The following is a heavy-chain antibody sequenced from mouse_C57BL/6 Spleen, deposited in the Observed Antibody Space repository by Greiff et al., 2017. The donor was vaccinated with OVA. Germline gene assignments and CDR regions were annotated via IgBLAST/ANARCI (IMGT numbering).Heavy chain of an antibody. CDR2: INYDGSST. V-gene: IGHV5-16*01. CDR1: GFTFSDYY. D-gene: IGHD1-1*01. Sequence: EVQRVESEGGLVQPGSSMKLSCTASGFTFSDYYMAWVRQVPEKGLEWVANINYDGSSTYYLDSLKSRFIISRDNAKNILYLQMGSLKSEDTATYYCARAGPFTTVLLDYWGQGTTLTVSS. J-gene: IGHJ2*01. CDR3: ARAGPFTTVLLDY.